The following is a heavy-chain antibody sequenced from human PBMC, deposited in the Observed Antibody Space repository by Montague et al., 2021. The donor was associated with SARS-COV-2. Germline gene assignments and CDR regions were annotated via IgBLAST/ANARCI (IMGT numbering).Heavy chain of an antibody. CDR2: IYYSGST. Sequence: ETLSLTCTVSGGSISSYYWSWIRQPPGKGLEWIGYIYYSGSTNYNPSLKSRVTISVDTSKNQFSLKLSSVTAADTAVYYCARHITYTYYYGSGSYYKGSWFDPWGQGTLVTVSS. V-gene: IGHV4-59*08. CDR1: GGSISSYY. D-gene: IGHD3-10*01. J-gene: IGHJ5*02. CDR3: ARHITYTYYYGSGSYYKGSWFDP.